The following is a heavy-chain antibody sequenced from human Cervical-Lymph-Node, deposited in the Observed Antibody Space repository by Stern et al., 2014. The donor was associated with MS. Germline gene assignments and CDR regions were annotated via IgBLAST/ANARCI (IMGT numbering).Heavy chain of an antibody. V-gene: IGHV4-59*01. CDR1: GGSIRSYY. Sequence: QVQLQESGPGLVKPSETLSLTCTVSGGSIRSYYWSWIRQPPGKGLEWIGYIYYSGSTNYNPSLKSRVTISVDTSKNQFSLKLSSVTAADTAVYYCARGGSSSPPFDYWGQGTLVTVSS. CDR3: ARGGSSSPPFDY. CDR2: IYYSGST. D-gene: IGHD6-6*01. J-gene: IGHJ4*02.